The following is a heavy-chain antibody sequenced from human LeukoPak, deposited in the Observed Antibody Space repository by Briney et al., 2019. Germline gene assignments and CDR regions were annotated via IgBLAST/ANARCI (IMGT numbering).Heavy chain of an antibody. V-gene: IGHV3-23*01. CDR1: GFTFNSYA. J-gene: IGHJ4*02. D-gene: IGHD3-22*01. Sequence: PGGSQRLSCAASGFTFNSYAMSWVRQAPGKGLEWVSAISASGGTTYYADSVKGRFTISRDNSKNTLYLQMNSLRAEDTAVYYCAKGGGYYSRNFDFDYWGQGTLVTVSS. CDR2: ISASGGTT. CDR3: AKGGGYYSRNFDFDY.